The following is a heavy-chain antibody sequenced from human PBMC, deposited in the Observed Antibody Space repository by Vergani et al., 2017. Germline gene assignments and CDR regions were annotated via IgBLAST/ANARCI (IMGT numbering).Heavy chain of an antibody. J-gene: IGHJ4*02. CDR1: GGSISSGSYY. CDR3: ARAGCSGGSCYSGLDY. CDR2: IYTSGST. D-gene: IGHD2-15*01. Sequence: QVQLQESGPGLVKPSQTLSLTCTVSGGSISSGSYYWSWIRQPAGKGLEWIGRIYTSGSTNYNPSLQSRVTISVDTSKNQFSLKLSSVTAADTAVYYCARAGCSGGSCYSGLDYWGQGTLVTVSS. V-gene: IGHV4-61*02.